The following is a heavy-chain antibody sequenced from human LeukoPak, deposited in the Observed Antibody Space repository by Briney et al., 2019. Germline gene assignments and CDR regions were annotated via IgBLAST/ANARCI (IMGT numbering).Heavy chain of an antibody. CDR2: IWYDGSNK. J-gene: IGHJ4*02. V-gene: IGHV3-33*01. CDR3: AREYYGDYYFDY. CDR1: GFTFSSYG. Sequence: PGRSLRLSCAASGFTFSSYGMHWVRQAPGKGLERVALIWYDGSNKYHADSVKGRFTISRDNSKNTLFLQMNSLRAEDTAVYYCAREYYGDYYFDYWGQGTLVTVSS. D-gene: IGHD4-17*01.